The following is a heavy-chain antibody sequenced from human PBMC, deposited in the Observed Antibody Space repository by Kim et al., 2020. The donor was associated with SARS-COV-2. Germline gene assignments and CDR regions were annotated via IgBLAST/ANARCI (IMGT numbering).Heavy chain of an antibody. CDR3: ARAPRYSSSWYVGGYFDY. J-gene: IGHJ4*02. D-gene: IGHD6-13*01. CDR1: GGSFSGYY. Sequence: SETLSLTCAVYGGSFSGYYWSWIRQPPGKGLEWIGEINHSGSTNYNPSLKSRVTISVDTSKNQFSLKLSSVTAADTAVYYCARAPRYSSSWYVGGYFDYWGQGTLVTVSS. V-gene: IGHV4-34*01. CDR2: INHSGST.